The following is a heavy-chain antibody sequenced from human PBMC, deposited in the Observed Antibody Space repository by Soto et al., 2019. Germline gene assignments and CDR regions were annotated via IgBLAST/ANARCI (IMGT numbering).Heavy chain of an antibody. CDR3: AKDGVGLVGYCSGGSCYSFDS. D-gene: IGHD2-15*01. Sequence: EVQLVESGGGLVQPGRSLRLSCAASGFTFDDYAMHWVRQAPGKGLEWVSGISWNSGSIGYADSVNGRFTISRDNAKNSLYRQMNSLRAEDTALYYCAKDGVGLVGYCSGGSCYSFDSWGQGTLVTVSS. CDR1: GFTFDDYA. V-gene: IGHV3-9*01. J-gene: IGHJ4*02. CDR2: ISWNSGSI.